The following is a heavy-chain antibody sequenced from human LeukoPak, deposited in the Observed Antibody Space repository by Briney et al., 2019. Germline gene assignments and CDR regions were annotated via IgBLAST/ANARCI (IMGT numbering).Heavy chain of an antibody. CDR1: GGSFSGYY. J-gene: IGHJ5*02. V-gene: IGHV4-34*01. CDR3: AREAMGWFDP. Sequence: SETLSLTCAVYGGSFSGYYWSWIRQPPGKGLEWIGEINHSGSTNYNPSLMSRVTISVDTSKNQFSLKLSSVTAADTAVYYCAREAMGWFDPWGQGTLVTVSS. D-gene: IGHD5-18*01. CDR2: INHSGST.